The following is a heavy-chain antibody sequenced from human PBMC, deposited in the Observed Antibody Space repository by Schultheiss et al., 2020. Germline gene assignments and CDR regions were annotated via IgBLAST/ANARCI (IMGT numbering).Heavy chain of an antibody. D-gene: IGHD3-16*01. CDR1: GFTFSSYS. Sequence: GGSLRLSCAASGFTFSSYSMNWVRQAPGKGLEWVSSISSSSSYIYYADSVKGRFTISRDNAKNSLYLQMNSVRAEDTAVYYCARVMGENHGGSFTASTYYYYGMDVWGQGTTVTVSS. CDR2: ISSSSSYI. J-gene: IGHJ6*02. V-gene: IGHV3-21*01. CDR3: ARVMGENHGGSFTASTYYYYGMDV.